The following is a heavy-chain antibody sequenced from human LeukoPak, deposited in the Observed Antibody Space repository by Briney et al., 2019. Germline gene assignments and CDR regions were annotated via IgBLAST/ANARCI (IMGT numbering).Heavy chain of an antibody. CDR1: GYTFTSYG. CDR2: VSAYNGNT. D-gene: IGHD2-21*01. V-gene: IGHV1-18*01. J-gene: IGHJ4*02. Sequence: ASVKVSCKASGYTFTSYGISWVRRAPGQGLEWMGWVSAYNGNTNYAQKLQGRVTMTTDTSTSTAYMELRSLRSDDTAVYYCARDSRTVFLDYWGQGTLVTVSS. CDR3: ARDSRTVFLDY.